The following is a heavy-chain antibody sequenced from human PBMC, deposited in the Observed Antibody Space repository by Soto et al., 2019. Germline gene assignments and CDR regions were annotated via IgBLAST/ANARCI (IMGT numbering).Heavy chain of an antibody. CDR1: GGTFSSYT. J-gene: IGHJ4*02. CDR3: ARDWFGELFSPRFDY. D-gene: IGHD3-10*01. Sequence: QVQLVQSGAEVKKPGSSVKVSCKASGGTFSSYTISWVRQAPGQGLEWMGRINPILGIANYAQKFQGRVTITADKSTSTAYMELSSLRSEDTAVYYCARDWFGELFSPRFDYWGQGTLVTVSS. V-gene: IGHV1-69*08. CDR2: INPILGIA.